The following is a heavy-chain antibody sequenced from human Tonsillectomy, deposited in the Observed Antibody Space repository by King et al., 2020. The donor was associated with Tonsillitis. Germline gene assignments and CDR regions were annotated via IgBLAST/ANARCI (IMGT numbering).Heavy chain of an antibody. J-gene: IGHJ6*03. D-gene: IGHD2-15*01. Sequence: VQLQESGPGLVKPSETLSLTCTVSGGSISSYYWSWIRPPAGKGLEWIGRIYTSGSTNYNPSLKSRVTMSVDTSKNQFSLKLSSVTAADTAVYYCARVRYCSGGSCYYMDVWGKGTTVTVSS. CDR1: GGSISSYY. V-gene: IGHV4-4*07. CDR3: ARVRYCSGGSCYYMDV. CDR2: IYTSGST.